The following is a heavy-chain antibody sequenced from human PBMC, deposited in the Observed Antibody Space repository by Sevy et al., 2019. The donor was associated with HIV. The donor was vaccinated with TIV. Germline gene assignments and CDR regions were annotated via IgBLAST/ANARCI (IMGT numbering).Heavy chain of an antibody. CDR2: ISYDGSNK. Sequence: GGSLRLSCAASGFTFSSYAMHWARQAPGKGLEWVAVISYDGSNKYYADSVKGRFTISRDNSKNTLYLQMNSLRAEDTAVYYCARGPLFGYDILTGYYDYWGQGTLVTVSS. CDR1: GFTFSSYA. CDR3: ARGPLFGYDILTGYYDY. V-gene: IGHV3-30-3*01. D-gene: IGHD3-9*01. J-gene: IGHJ4*02.